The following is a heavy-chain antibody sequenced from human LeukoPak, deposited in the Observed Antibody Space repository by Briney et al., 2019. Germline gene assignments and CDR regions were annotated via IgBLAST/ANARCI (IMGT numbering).Heavy chain of an antibody. J-gene: IGHJ5*02. D-gene: IGHD6-6*01. CDR1: GGSISSYY. CDR2: IYTSGST. V-gene: IGHV4-4*07. Sequence: SETLSLTCTVSGGSISSYYWSWIRQPAGKGLEWIGRIYTSGSTNYNPSLKSRVTMSVDTSKNQFSLKLSSVTAADTAVYYCARVRYSSSPHWFDPWGQGTLVTVSS. CDR3: ARVRYSSSPHWFDP.